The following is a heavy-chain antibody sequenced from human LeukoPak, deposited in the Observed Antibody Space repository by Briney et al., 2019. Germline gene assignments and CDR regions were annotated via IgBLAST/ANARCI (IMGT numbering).Heavy chain of an antibody. Sequence: ASVKVSCKASGYTFTSYGISWVRQAPGQGLEWMGWISAYNGNTNCAQKLQGRVTMTTDTSTSTAYMELRSLRSDDTAVYYCARVYYYDSSGQNWFDPWGQGTLVTVSS. CDR2: ISAYNGNT. CDR3: ARVYYYDSSGQNWFDP. J-gene: IGHJ5*02. D-gene: IGHD3-22*01. CDR1: GYTFTSYG. V-gene: IGHV1-18*01.